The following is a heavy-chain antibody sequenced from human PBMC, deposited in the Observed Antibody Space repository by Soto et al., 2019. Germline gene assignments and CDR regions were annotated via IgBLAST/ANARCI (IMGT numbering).Heavy chain of an antibody. CDR2: ISNDGSKK. CDR1: GFAFTNYG. CDR3: ARDVAMPTGLGLGY. J-gene: IGHJ4*02. V-gene: IGHV3-30*03. D-gene: IGHD6-19*01. Sequence: GGSLRLSCAASGFAFTNYGIHWVRQAPGKGLEWVAHISNDGSKKFYGDSVKGRFTISRDNSENTVYLQMTSLRPDDAAVFYCARDVAMPTGLGLGYWGQGXLVTVYS.